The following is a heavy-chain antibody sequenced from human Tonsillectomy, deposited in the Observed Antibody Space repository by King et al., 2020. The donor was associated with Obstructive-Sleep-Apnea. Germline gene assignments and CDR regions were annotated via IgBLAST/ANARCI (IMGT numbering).Heavy chain of an antibody. Sequence: DQLVQSGGGVVQPGRSLRLSCAASGFTFSSYAMHWVRQAPGKGLEWVAVISYDGSNKYYADSVKGRFTISRDNSKNTLYLQMNSLRAEDTAVYYCARAMYYYDSSGYSPFDYWGQGTLVTVSS. J-gene: IGHJ4*02. V-gene: IGHV3-30-3*01. CDR2: ISYDGSNK. CDR1: GFTFSSYA. D-gene: IGHD3-22*01. CDR3: ARAMYYYDSSGYSPFDY.